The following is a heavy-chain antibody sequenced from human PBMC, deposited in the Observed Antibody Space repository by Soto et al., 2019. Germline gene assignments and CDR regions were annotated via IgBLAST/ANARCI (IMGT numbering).Heavy chain of an antibody. Sequence: GGSLRLSCAASGFTFSSYAMSWVRQAPGKGLEWVSAISGSGGSTYYADSVKGRFTISRDNSKNTLYLQMNSLRAEDTAVYYCANNLSPYSSSWGTFDYWGQGTLVTVSS. CDR2: ISGSGGST. CDR1: GFTFSSYA. V-gene: IGHV3-23*01. D-gene: IGHD6-13*01. CDR3: ANNLSPYSSSWGTFDY. J-gene: IGHJ4*02.